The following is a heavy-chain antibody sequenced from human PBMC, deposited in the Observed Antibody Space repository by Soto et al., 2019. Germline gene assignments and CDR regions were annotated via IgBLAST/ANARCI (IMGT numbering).Heavy chain of an antibody. CDR1: GFTFSSYA. CDR3: AHPRGYGVFDAYDI. CDR2: ISASGGST. D-gene: IGHD4-17*01. V-gene: IGHV3-23*01. Sequence: EVQLLESGGGLVQPGGSLRLSCAASGFTFSSYAMTWVRQAPGKGLEWVSAISASGGSTYYADSVKGRFTISRDNSMNALYLQMNSLRIEDTAVYYCAHPRGYGVFDAYDIWGQGTMVTVSS. J-gene: IGHJ3*02.